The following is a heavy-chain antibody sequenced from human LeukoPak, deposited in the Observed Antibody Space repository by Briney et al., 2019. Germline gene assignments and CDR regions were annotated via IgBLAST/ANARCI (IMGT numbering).Heavy chain of an antibody. CDR3: AKPVLTGYYIFDY. CDR1: GFTVSSNY. V-gene: IGHV3-23*01. D-gene: IGHD3-9*01. Sequence: GGSLRLSCAASGFTVSSNYMSWVRQAPGKGLEWVSGISGSGGSTYYADSVKGRFTISRDNSKNTLYLQMNSLRAEDTAVYYCAKPVLTGYYIFDYWGQGTLVTVSS. J-gene: IGHJ4*02. CDR2: ISGSGGST.